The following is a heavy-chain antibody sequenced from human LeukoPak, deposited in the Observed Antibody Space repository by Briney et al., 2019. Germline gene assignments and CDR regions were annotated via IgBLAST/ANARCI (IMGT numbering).Heavy chain of an antibody. J-gene: IGHJ4*02. CDR3: ARGSSVDTAMVTDY. D-gene: IGHD5-18*01. CDR1: GYTFTSYD. CDR2: MNPNSGNT. V-gene: IGHV1-8*01. Sequence: GASVKVSCKASGYTFTSYDMNWVRQATGQGLEWMGWMNPNSGNTGYAQKFQGRVTMTRNTSISTAYMELSSLRSEDTAVYYCARGSSVDTAMVTDYWGQGTLVTVSS.